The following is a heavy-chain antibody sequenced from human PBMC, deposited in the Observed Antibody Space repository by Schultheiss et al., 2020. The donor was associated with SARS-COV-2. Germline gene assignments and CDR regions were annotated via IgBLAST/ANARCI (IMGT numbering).Heavy chain of an antibody. D-gene: IGHD3-3*01. V-gene: IGHV1-69*01. CDR2: IIPIFGTA. Sequence: KISCKASGGTFSSYAISWVRQAPGQGLEWMGGIIPIFGTANYAQKFQGRVTITADESTSTAYMELSSLRSEDTAVYYCARDRYDFWSGYVSYWYFDFWGRGTLVNVSS. J-gene: IGHJ2*01. CDR3: ARDRYDFWSGYVSYWYFDF. CDR1: GGTFSSYA.